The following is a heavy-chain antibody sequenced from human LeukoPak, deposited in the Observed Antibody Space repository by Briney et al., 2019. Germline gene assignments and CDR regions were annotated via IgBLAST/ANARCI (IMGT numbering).Heavy chain of an antibody. CDR2: ISYDGSNK. V-gene: IGHV3-30*03. D-gene: IGHD2-15*01. CDR1: GFTFSSYG. Sequence: PGRSLRLSCAASGFTFSSYGMHWVRQAPGKGLEWVAVISYDGSNKYYAGSVKGRFTISRDNSKNTLYLQMNSLRAEDTAVYYCATDLGGGSWYGYYFDYWGQGTLVTVSS. J-gene: IGHJ4*02. CDR3: ATDLGGGSWYGYYFDY.